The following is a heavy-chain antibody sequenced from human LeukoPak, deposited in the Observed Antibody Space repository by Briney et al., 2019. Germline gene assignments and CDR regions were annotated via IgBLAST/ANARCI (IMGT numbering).Heavy chain of an antibody. CDR3: ARAVISIFDN. Sequence: PGGSLRLSCAASGFTLGSYTMNWVRQAPGKGLEWVSYISSSSSTIQYAAAVTGRFTISRDNAENSLYLQMNSLGVEDTAVYYCARAVISIFDNWGQGTLVTVSS. D-gene: IGHD3-3*02. J-gene: IGHJ4*02. CDR2: ISSSSSTI. V-gene: IGHV3-48*01. CDR1: GFTLGSYT.